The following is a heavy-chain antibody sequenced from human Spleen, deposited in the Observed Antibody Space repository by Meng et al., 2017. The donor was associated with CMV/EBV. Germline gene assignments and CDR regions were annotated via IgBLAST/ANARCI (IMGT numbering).Heavy chain of an antibody. D-gene: IGHD3-10*01. CDR2: ISSSGSTI. CDR3: AKDQRGRELISYYYYGMDV. Sequence: LSLTCTVSGGSISSSSYYWGWVRQAPGKGLEWVSYISSSGSTIYYADSVKGRFTISRDNAKNSLFLQMNSLRAEDTAVYYCAKDQRGRELISYYYYGMDVWGQGTTVTVSS. V-gene: IGHV3-48*03. J-gene: IGHJ6*02. CDR1: GGSISSSSYY.